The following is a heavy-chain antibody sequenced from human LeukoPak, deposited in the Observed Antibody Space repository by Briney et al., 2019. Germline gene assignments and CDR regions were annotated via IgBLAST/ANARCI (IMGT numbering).Heavy chain of an antibody. J-gene: IGHJ6*03. V-gene: IGHV4-59*01. Sequence: SETLSLTCTVSGGSISSYYWSWIRQPPGKGLEWIGYIYYSGSTNYKSSLKSRVTISVDTSKNQFSLKLSSVTAADTAVYYCARTTEGGYSNGYFYYYYMDVWGKGTTVTISS. CDR1: GGSISSYY. CDR3: ARTTEGGYSNGYFYYYYMDV. D-gene: IGHD4-11*01. CDR2: IYYSGST.